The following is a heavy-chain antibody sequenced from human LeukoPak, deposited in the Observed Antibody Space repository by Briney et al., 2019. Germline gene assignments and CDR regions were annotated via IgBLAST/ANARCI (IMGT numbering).Heavy chain of an antibody. CDR3: AKAAGPLRVFQH. Sequence: HAGGSLRLSCAASGFTFSSYEMNWVRQAPGKGLEWVSYISSSGSTIYYADSVKGRFTISRDNAKNSLYLQMNSLRAEDTALYYCAKAAGPLRVFQHWGQGTLVTVSS. J-gene: IGHJ1*01. CDR2: ISSSGSTI. D-gene: IGHD1-14*01. V-gene: IGHV3-48*03. CDR1: GFTFSSYE.